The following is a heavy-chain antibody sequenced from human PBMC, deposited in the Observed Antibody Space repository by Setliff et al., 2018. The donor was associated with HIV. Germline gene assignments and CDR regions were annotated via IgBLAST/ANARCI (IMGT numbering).Heavy chain of an antibody. D-gene: IGHD3-22*01. CDR1: GFTFSDYY. V-gene: IGHV3-11*04. J-gene: IGHJ4*02. CDR2: ISSSGSTI. CDR3: ARAASYYDSSGYWAPPKYFDY. Sequence: PGGSLRLSCAASGFTFSDYYMTWIRQAPGKGLEWVSHISSSGSTIYYADSVQGRFTVSRDNAENSVYLQMNSLRAEDTAVYYCARAASYYDSSGYWAPPKYFDYWGQGTLVTVSS.